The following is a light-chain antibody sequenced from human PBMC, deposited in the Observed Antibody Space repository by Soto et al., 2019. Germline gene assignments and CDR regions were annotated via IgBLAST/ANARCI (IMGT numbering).Light chain of an antibody. CDR1: QSISDT. CDR3: QQYNNLPWT. Sequence: EIGMTQSPATLSVSPGGRATLSCRASQSISDTLAWYQQKPGQAPRLLIYGASTRAPGFPARFSGSGSGTDFTLTISILQSEDFAVYYCQQYNNLPWTFGQGTKVEIK. CDR2: GAS. V-gene: IGKV3-15*01. J-gene: IGKJ1*01.